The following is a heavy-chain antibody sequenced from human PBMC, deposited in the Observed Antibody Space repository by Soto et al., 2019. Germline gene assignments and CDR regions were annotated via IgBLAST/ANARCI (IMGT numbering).Heavy chain of an antibody. CDR3: VREFSGGYFDY. D-gene: IGHD3-10*01. J-gene: IGHJ4*02. CDR2: LFPADGAT. Sequence: QVQLVQSGAEVKKTGASLMLSCKTSGYPFTTYYLHWVRQAPGHGLEWMGILFPADGATNYAQKFRGRVTMTRDTSTSTVYMQLSSLRSEETAVYYCVREFSGGYFDYWGQGSLVTVSS. V-gene: IGHV1-46*01. CDR1: GYPFTTYY.